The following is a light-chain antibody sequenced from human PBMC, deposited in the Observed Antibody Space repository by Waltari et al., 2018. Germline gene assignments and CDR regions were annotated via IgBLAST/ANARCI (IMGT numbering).Light chain of an antibody. V-gene: IGKV1-5*03. J-gene: IGKJ4*01. CDR2: KAS. Sequence: DIQMTQSPSTLSASVGDIVTRTCRASQSISHWLAWYQQKPGKAPKLLISKASSLEKEVPSRFSGSGSGTEFTLTITNLQPDDFATFYCQRYDDYPPTFGGGTKVEIK. CDR1: QSISHW. CDR3: QRYDDYPPT.